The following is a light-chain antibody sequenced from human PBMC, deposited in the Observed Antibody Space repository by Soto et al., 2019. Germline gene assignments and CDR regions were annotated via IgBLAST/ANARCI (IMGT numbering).Light chain of an antibody. Sequence: DIQMTQSPSSLSASVGDRVNITCRASQSIAYYLNWFQQKPGKAPKLLIYAASSLQSGVPSRLSGSGSGTDFTLTISSLQPEDFATYYCQQSSNSPMYTFGQGTKLYVK. J-gene: IGKJ2*01. CDR3: QQSSNSPMYT. CDR1: QSIAYY. CDR2: AAS. V-gene: IGKV1-39*01.